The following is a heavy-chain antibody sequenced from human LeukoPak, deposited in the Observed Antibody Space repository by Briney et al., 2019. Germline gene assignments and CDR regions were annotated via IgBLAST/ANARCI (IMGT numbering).Heavy chain of an antibody. V-gene: IGHV4-34*01. CDR3: ASLRRGLSTTFDY. J-gene: IGHJ4*02. D-gene: IGHD3-16*02. CDR1: GGSFSGYY. Sequence: PSETLSLTCAVYGGSFSGYYWSWIRQPPGKGLEWIGEINHSGSTNYNPSLKSRVTISVDTSKNQFSLKLSSVTAADTAVYYCASLRRGLSTTFDYWGQGTLVTVSS. CDR2: INHSGST.